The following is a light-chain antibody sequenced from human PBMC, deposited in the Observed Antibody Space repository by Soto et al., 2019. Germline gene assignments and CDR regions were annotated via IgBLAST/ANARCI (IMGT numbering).Light chain of an antibody. V-gene: IGLV1-47*01. J-gene: IGLJ3*02. CDR1: SSNIGSNY. CDR2: RND. CDR3: ATWDDTLTGWV. Sequence: QSVLTQPPSASGTPGQRVTISCSGSSSNIGSNYVYWYLQLPGTAPKLLIYRNDQRPSGVPDRFSGSKSATSASLAISGLRSEDEGDYHCATWDDTLTGWVFGGGTKLTVL.